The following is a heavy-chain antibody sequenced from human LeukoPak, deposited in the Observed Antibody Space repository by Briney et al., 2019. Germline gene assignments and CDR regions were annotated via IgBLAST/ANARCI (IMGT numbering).Heavy chain of an antibody. CDR2: IYNSGST. D-gene: IGHD5-24*01. Sequence: SETLSLTCTVSGVSISSYHWTWIRQPPGEGLEWIGHIYNSGSTNYNPSLRGRVTISLDTSKNQVTLKLSSVTAADTAMYYCARKDGDGWGQGTLVTVSS. CDR1: GVSISSYH. V-gene: IGHV4-59*01. CDR3: ARKDGDG. J-gene: IGHJ4*02.